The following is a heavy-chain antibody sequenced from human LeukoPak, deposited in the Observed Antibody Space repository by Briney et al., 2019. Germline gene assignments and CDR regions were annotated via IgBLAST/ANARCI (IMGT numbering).Heavy chain of an antibody. V-gene: IGHV3-23*01. CDR3: AKPREQQLLRIAFDV. D-gene: IGHD5/OR15-5a*01. CDR1: GFTFNEYA. Sequence: GGSLRLSCVASGFTFNEYAMNWVRQAPGKGLEWVSVISTSGSGTYYADSVKGRFTISRDNSKNTLYLQLNNLRAEDTAVYYCAKPREQQLLRIAFDVWGQGTMVTVSS. J-gene: IGHJ3*01. CDR2: ISTSGSGT.